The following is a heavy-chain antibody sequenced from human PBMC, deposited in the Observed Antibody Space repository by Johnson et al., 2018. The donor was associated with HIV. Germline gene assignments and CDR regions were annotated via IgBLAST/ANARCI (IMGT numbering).Heavy chain of an antibody. CDR1: GFTFSDYY. V-gene: IGHV3-11*04. CDR2: ISSSGTTI. J-gene: IGHJ3*02. CDR3: AGDRVGATAFDM. Sequence: QVQLVESGGGLVKPGGSLRLSCAASGFTFSDYYMSWIRQAPGKGLEWVSCISSSGTTIYYADSMKGRFTISRDNAKNSLYLHMNSLRAEDTAVYYCAGDRVGATAFDMWGQGTMVTVSS. D-gene: IGHD1-26*01.